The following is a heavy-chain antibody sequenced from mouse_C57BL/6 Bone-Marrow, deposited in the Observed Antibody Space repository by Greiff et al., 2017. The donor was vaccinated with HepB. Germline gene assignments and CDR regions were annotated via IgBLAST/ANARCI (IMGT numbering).Heavy chain of an antibody. CDR1: GYAFSSSW. V-gene: IGHV1-82*01. CDR3: TEDGKSPWFAY. CDR2: IYPGDGDT. D-gene: IGHD1-1*01. J-gene: IGHJ3*01. Sequence: VHLVESGPELVKPGASVKISCKASGYAFSSSWMNWVKRRPGKGLEWIGRIYPGDGDTNYNGKFKGKATLSAYKSSSTAYVQLSSLTSEDSAVYFCTEDGKSPWFAYWGQGTLVTVSA.